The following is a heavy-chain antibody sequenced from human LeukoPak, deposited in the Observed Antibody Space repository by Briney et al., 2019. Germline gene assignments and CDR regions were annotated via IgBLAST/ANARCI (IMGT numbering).Heavy chain of an antibody. CDR1: GFTFGGYS. CDR3: AKDDAWIRFGE. J-gene: IGHJ1*01. CDR2: ISPSGDIK. V-gene: IGHV3-23*01. Sequence: GGSLRLSCSTSGFTFGGYSMSWVRQAPGKGLEWVSGISPSGDIKYYADSVKGRFTTSRDNSKKTLYLEVSSLTGEDTAVYYCAKDDAWIRFGEWSQGTLVTVSS. D-gene: IGHD3-10*01.